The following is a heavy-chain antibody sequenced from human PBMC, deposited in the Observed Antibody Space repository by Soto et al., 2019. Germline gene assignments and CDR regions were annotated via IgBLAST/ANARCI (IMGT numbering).Heavy chain of an antibody. Sequence: EVQLVQSGAEAKKPGESLKISCKGSGYNFANYWIGWVRQMPGKGLEWMGMIFPGDSDTKNSPSLQGQITMSVDKSVSSAYLQWRSLKASDTAMYYCAAGYTTGLDAFDIWGQGTMVTVSS. D-gene: IGHD6-13*01. J-gene: IGHJ3*02. CDR1: GYNFANYW. CDR3: AAGYTTGLDAFDI. V-gene: IGHV5-51*01. CDR2: IFPGDSDT.